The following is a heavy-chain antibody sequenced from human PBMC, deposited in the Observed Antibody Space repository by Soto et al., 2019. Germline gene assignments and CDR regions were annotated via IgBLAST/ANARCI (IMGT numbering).Heavy chain of an antibody. CDR1: GGSISSSNW. V-gene: IGHV4-4*02. D-gene: IGHD2-2*01. J-gene: IGHJ6*02. Sequence: PSETLSLTCAVSGGSISSSNWWRWVRQPPGKGLEWNGEIYHSGSTNYNPSLKRRVTTSVDKSKNQFSLELGFVTVAETAVVYCARDRRIISYCSSTSCQRDYYYYGMDVWGQGTTVTVS. CDR2: IYHSGST. CDR3: ARDRRIISYCSSTSCQRDYYYYGMDV.